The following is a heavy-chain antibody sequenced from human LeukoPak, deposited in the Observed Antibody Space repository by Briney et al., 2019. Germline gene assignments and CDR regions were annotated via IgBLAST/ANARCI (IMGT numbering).Heavy chain of an antibody. Sequence: PSETLSLTCTVSGGSISSHYWSWVRQPPGKGLEWIGYIYYSGGTNYNPSLKSRVTISVDTSKNQFSLKLSSVTAADTAVYYCAGDFWSGYYPYYYYMDVWGKGTTVTVSS. J-gene: IGHJ6*03. V-gene: IGHV4-59*11. D-gene: IGHD3-3*01. CDR3: AGDFWSGYYPYYYYMDV. CDR2: IYYSGGT. CDR1: GGSISSHY.